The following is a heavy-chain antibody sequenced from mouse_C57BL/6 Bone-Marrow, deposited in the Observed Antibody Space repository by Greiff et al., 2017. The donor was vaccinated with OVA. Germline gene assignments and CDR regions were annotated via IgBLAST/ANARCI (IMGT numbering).Heavy chain of an antibody. V-gene: IGHV1-42*01. Sequence: VQLQQSGPELVKPGASVKISCKASGYSFTGYYMNWVKQSPEQSLEWIGEINPSTGGTTYNQKFKAKATLTVDKSSSTAYMQLKSLTSEDSEVYYCAISGGKFFDYWGQGTLVTVSA. D-gene: IGHD1-3*01. CDR1: GYSFTGYY. CDR2: INPSTGGT. J-gene: IGHJ3*01. CDR3: AISGGKFFDY.